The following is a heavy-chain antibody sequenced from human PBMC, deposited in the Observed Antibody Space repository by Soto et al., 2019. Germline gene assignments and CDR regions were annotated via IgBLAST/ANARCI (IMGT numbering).Heavy chain of an antibody. CDR2: ISAYNGNT. J-gene: IGHJ4*02. V-gene: IGHV1-18*01. D-gene: IGHD3-16*02. Sequence: ASVKVSCKASGYTFTSYGMSWVRQAPGQGLEWMGWISAYNGNTNYAQKLQGRVTMTTDTSTSTAYMELRSLRSDDTAAYYCAREEAYDYVWGSYRPTSPLGYWGQGTLVTVSS. CDR1: GYTFTSYG. CDR3: AREEAYDYVWGSYRPTSPLGY.